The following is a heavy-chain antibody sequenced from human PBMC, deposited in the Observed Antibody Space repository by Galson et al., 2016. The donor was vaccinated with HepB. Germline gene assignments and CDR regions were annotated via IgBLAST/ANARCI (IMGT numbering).Heavy chain of an antibody. Sequence: SLRLSCAASRLTFSTYWMTWVRQAPGNGLEWVANINQNGGRTNYVDSVKGRFTISRDNAKISLYLQMNSLRPEDTAIYYCARDRSPAQANNWYDALDIWGQGTLVTVSS. D-gene: IGHD2-15*01. CDR3: ARDRSPAQANNWYDALDI. V-gene: IGHV3-7*04. CDR2: INQNGGRT. J-gene: IGHJ3*02. CDR1: RLTFSTYW.